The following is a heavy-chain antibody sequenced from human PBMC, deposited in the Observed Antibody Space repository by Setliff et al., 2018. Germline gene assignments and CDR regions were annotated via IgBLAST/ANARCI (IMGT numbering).Heavy chain of an antibody. CDR2: IYPGDSDA. V-gene: IGHV5-51*01. CDR3: ARWDCSGDNCQSGFDY. J-gene: IGHJ4*02. CDR1: GYSFTTYW. Sequence: PGESLKISCKGSGYSFTTYWIAWVRQMPGKGPEWTGIIYPGDSDARYRPSFQGQVTISADKSINTAYLQWSSLKASDTAMYYCARWDCSGDNCQSGFDYWGQGTRVTVSS. D-gene: IGHD2-15*01.